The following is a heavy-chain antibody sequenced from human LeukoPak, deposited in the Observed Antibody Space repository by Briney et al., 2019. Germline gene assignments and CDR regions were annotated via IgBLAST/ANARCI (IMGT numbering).Heavy chain of an antibody. CDR1: GFTFSSYA. J-gene: IGHJ4*02. CDR2: ISGSGGST. D-gene: IGHD3-16*01. Sequence: GGSLKLSCAASGFTFSSYAMSWVRQAPGKGLEWVSAISGSGGSTYYADSVKGRFTISRDNSKNTLYLQMNSLRAEDTAVYYCAKWGSWLSKNFDYWGQGTLVTVSS. CDR3: AKWGSWLSKNFDY. V-gene: IGHV3-23*01.